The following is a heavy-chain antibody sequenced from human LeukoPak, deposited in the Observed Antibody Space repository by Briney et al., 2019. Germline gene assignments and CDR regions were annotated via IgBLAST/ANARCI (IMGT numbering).Heavy chain of an antibody. CDR3: ARLSPPDFWSGYYTNYGMDV. CDR1: GGSISSYY. CDR2: IYYSGST. D-gene: IGHD3-3*01. Sequence: SETLSLTCTVSGGSISSYYWGWIRQPPGKGLEWIGSIYYSGSTYYNPSLKSRVTISVDTSKNQFSLKLSSVTAADTAVYYCARLSPPDFWSGYYTNYGMDVWGQGTTVTVSS. V-gene: IGHV4-39*01. J-gene: IGHJ6*02.